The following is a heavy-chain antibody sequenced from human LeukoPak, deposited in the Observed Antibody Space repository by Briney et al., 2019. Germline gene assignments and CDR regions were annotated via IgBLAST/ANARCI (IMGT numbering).Heavy chain of an antibody. V-gene: IGHV3-7*01. J-gene: IGHJ4*02. CDR1: GFTFSSYS. CDR3: ARRDFWSAYYEY. CDR2: IKEGGSEK. Sequence: GGSLRLSCAASGFTFSSYSMIWVRQAPGKGLEWVANIKEGGSEKYYVDSVTGRFTISRDNAKNSLYLQMNSLRADDTAVYYCARRDFWSAYYEYWGQGTLVTVSS. D-gene: IGHD3-3*01.